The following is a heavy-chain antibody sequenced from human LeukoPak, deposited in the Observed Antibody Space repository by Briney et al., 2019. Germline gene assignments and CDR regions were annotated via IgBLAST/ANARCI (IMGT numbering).Heavy chain of an antibody. Sequence: GGSLRLSCAASGFTFSSYAMPWVRQAPGKGLEWVAVISYDGSNKYYADSVKGRFTISRDNSKNTLYLQMNSLRAEDTAVYYCARSITMMVAVVGYWGQGTLVTVSS. D-gene: IGHD3-22*01. V-gene: IGHV3-30-3*01. CDR2: ISYDGSNK. CDR1: GFTFSSYA. CDR3: ARSITMMVAVVGY. J-gene: IGHJ4*02.